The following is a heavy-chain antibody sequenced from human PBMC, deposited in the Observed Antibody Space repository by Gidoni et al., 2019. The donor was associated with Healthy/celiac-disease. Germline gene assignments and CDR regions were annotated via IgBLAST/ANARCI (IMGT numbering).Heavy chain of an antibody. D-gene: IGHD5-12*01. CDR2: ISSSSSYI. CDR1: GLIFSSHS. V-gene: IGHV3-21*01. J-gene: IGHJ4*02. CDR3: ARDVRRRDGYNYPPDY. Sequence: EVQLVESGGGLVKRGWSLRLSCAASGLIFSSHSMNWVRQVPGKGLEWVSSISSSSSYISYADSVKGRFTISRDNAKNSLYLQMNSLRAEDTAVYYCARDVRRRDGYNYPPDYWGQGTLVTVSS.